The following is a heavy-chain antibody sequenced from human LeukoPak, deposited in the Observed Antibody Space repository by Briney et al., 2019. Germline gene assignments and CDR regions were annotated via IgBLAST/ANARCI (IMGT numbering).Heavy chain of an antibody. D-gene: IGHD1-20*01. CDR2: ISSSGSTI. J-gene: IGHJ3*02. CDR1: RFTFSTHW. V-gene: IGHV3-48*04. CDR3: ARINWNADGDAFDI. Sequence: GGSLRLSCTASRFTFSTHWMTWVRQPPGKGLEWVSYISSSGSTIYYADSVKGRFTISRDNAKNSLYLQMNSLRAEDTAVYYCARINWNADGDAFDIWGQGTMVTVSS.